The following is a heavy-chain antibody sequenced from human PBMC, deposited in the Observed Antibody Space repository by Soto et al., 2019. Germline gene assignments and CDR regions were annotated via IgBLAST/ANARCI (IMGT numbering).Heavy chain of an antibody. CDR2: INPNSGGT. Sequence: ASVKVSCKASGYTFTGYYMHWVRQAPGQGLEWMGWINPNSGGTNYAQKFQGRVTMTRDTPISTAYMELSRLRSDDTAVYYCARYYYGSGSYYRRGRFDPWGQGTLVTVSS. D-gene: IGHD3-10*01. CDR1: GYTFTGYY. J-gene: IGHJ5*02. V-gene: IGHV1-2*02. CDR3: ARYYYGSGSYYRRGRFDP.